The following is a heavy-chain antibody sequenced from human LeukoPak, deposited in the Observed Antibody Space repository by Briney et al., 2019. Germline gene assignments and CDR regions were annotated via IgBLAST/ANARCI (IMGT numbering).Heavy chain of an antibody. V-gene: IGHV4-30-2*01. CDR3: ARVVPAAPNYYYYMDV. CDR1: GGSISSGGYS. CDR2: IYHSGST. Sequence: SQTLSLTCTVSGGSISSGGYSWSWIRQPPGKGLEWIGYIYHSGSTYYNPSLKSRVTISVDRSKNQFSLKLSSVTAADTAVYYCARVVPAAPNYYYYMDVWGKGTTVTVSS. D-gene: IGHD2-2*01. J-gene: IGHJ6*03.